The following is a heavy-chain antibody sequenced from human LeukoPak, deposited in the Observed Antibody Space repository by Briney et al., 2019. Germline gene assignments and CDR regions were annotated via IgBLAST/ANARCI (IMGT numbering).Heavy chain of an antibody. Sequence: GGSLRLSCAASGFRFSSYAMSWVRQAPGKGLEWVSAIGTAGETYYPGSVKGRFTISRDNAKNSLYLQMNSLRAEDTAVYYCARDTRCSSTSCYYYYGMDVWGQGTTVTVSS. CDR3: ARDTRCSSTSCYYYYGMDV. D-gene: IGHD2-2*01. J-gene: IGHJ6*02. CDR2: IGTAGET. V-gene: IGHV3-13*01. CDR1: GFRFSSYA.